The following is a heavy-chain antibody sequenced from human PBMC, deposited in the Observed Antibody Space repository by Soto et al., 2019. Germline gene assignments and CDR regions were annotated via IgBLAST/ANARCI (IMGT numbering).Heavy chain of an antibody. J-gene: IGHJ3*02. CDR3: ARQQWLVLNAFDI. D-gene: IGHD6-19*01. CDR1: GGSISPYY. V-gene: IGHV4-59*01. CDR2: VYYSGST. Sequence: PSETLSLTCTVSGGSISPYYWSWVRQSPGKGLQWIGHVYYSGSTNYNPSLKSRVTISVDTSKNQFSLKLSSVTAADTAVYYCARQQWLVLNAFDIWGQGTMVTVSS.